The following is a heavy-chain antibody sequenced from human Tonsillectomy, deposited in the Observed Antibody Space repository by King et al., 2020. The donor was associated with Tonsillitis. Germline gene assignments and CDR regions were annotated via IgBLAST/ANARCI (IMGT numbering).Heavy chain of an antibody. Sequence: VQLVESGGGVVQPGRPLRLSCAASGFTFSSYTMHWVRQAPGKGLEWVAVISYDGSNKYYADSVKGRFTISRDNSKNTLYLQMNSLRAEDTAVYYCARDRSDYYDTSGPEDYRGQGTLVTVSS. CDR3: ARDRSDYYDTSGPEDY. CDR2: ISYDGSNK. V-gene: IGHV3-30-3*01. J-gene: IGHJ4*02. D-gene: IGHD3-22*01. CDR1: GFTFSSYT.